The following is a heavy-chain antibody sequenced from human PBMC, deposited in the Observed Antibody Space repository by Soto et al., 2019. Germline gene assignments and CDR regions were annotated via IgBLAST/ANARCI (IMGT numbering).Heavy chain of an antibody. J-gene: IGHJ4*02. CDR1: GFTFSSYA. V-gene: IGHV3-30-3*01. CDR2: ISYDGSNK. CDR3: ARVPAGPTYFDY. Sequence: PVGSLRLSCAASGFTFSSYAMHWVRQAPGKGLEWVAVISYDGSNKYYADSVKGRFTISRDNSKNTLYLQMNSLRAEDTAVYYCARVPAGPTYFDYWGQGTLVTVSS.